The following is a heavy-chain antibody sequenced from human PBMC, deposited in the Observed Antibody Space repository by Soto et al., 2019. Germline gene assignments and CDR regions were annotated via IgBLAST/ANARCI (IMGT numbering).Heavy chain of an antibody. CDR1: GFTFSSYS. CDR2: ISSSSST. CDR3: AYYY. V-gene: IGHV3-48*01. J-gene: IGHJ4*01. Sequence: GGSLRLCCAASGFTFSSYSMNWVRQAPGKGLEWVSYISSSSSTYYADSVKGRFTISRDNSKNTLYLQMNSLRAEDTAVYYYAYYYCSHRTPVPVSS.